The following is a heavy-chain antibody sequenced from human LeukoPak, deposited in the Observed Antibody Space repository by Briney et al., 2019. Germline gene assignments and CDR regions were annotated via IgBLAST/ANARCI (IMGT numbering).Heavy chain of an antibody. Sequence: SETLSLTCAVYGGSFSGYYWSWIRQPPGKGLEWIGEINHSGSTNYNPSLKSRVTISVDTSKNQFSLKLSSVTAADTAVYYCAREAANAFDIWGQGTMVTVSS. J-gene: IGHJ3*02. CDR3: AREAANAFDI. CDR1: GGSFSGYY. V-gene: IGHV4-34*01. D-gene: IGHD6-13*01. CDR2: INHSGST.